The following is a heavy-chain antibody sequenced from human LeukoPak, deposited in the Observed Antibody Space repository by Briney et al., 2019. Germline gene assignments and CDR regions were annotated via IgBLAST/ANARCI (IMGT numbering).Heavy chain of an antibody. D-gene: IGHD6-19*01. V-gene: IGHV4-4*07. CDR1: GGSISRYD. CDR2: LYANGST. Sequence: SETLSLTCTVSGGSISRYDWSWIRQPAGKGPEWIGRLYANGSTNYNPSLKSRLTMSVDMSKNQFSLKLSSVTASDTAVYYCARSLPGGWFPFDSWGPGTLVTVSS. CDR3: ARSLPGGWFPFDS. J-gene: IGHJ4*02.